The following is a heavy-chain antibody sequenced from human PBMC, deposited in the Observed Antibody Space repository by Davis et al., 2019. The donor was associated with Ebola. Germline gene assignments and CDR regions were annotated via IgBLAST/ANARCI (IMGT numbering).Heavy chain of an antibody. CDR2: IKQDGSEK. CDR3: ARGRFWSGYYVDY. Sequence: GGSLRLSCAASGFTFSSYGMHWVRQAPGKGLEWVANIKQDGSEKYYVDSVKGRFTISRDNAKNSLYLQMNSLRAEDTAVYYCARGRFWSGYYVDYWGQGTLVTVSS. D-gene: IGHD3-3*01. CDR1: GFTFSSYG. J-gene: IGHJ4*02. V-gene: IGHV3-7*01.